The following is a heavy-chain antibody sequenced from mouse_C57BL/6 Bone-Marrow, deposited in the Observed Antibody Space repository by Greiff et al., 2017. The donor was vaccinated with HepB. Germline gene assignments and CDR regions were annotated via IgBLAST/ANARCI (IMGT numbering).Heavy chain of an antibody. CDR1: GYTFTSYG. J-gene: IGHJ4*01. CDR3: ARSLLGRNAMDY. D-gene: IGHD2-10*01. CDR2: IYPRSGNT. V-gene: IGHV1-81*01. Sequence: QVQLQQSGAELARPGASVKLSCKASGYTFTSYGISWVKQRTGQGLEWIGEIYPRSGNTYYNEKFKGKATLTADKSSSPAYMELRSLTSEDSAVYFCARSLLGRNAMDYWGQGTSVTVSS.